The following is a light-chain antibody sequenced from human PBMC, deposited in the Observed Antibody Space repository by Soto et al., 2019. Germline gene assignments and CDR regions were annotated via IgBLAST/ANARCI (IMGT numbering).Light chain of an antibody. CDR2: EDN. CDR3: TRWASSLSGAV. CDR1: SSNIENNY. Sequence: QSVLTQPPSVSAAPGQKVTISCSGSSSNIENNYVSWYRQLPGTAPTLLIYEDNKRPSGIPDRFSGSKSGTSATLGITGLETGDEADYYCTRWASSLSGAVCVTAPKVTVL. V-gene: IGLV1-51*02. J-gene: IGLJ1*01.